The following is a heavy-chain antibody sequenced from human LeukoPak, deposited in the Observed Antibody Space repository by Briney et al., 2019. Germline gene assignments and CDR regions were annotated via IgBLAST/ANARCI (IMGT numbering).Heavy chain of an antibody. Sequence: SETLSLTCTVSNGSISSDYWSWIRQPPGKGLEFIGYIYNTGSASYNSSLRSRVTISIDASKNQFSLKLRSVTAADTAVYYCARGQARLSWFDPWGQGTLVTVSS. CDR2: IYNTGSA. CDR3: ARGQARLSWFDP. D-gene: IGHD6-19*01. CDR1: NGSISSDY. J-gene: IGHJ5*02. V-gene: IGHV4-59*08.